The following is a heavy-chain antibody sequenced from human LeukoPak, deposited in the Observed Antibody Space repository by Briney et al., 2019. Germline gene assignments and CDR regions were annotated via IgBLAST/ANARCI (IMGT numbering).Heavy chain of an antibody. V-gene: IGHV1-46*01. CDR2: INPSGGST. CDR1: GYTFTSYY. J-gene: IGHJ3*02. D-gene: IGHD3-22*01. Sequence: EASVKVSCKASGYTFTSYYMHWVRQAPGQGLEWMGIINPSGGSTSYAQKFQGRVTMTRDTSTSTVYMELSSLRSEDTAVYYCARDLRIGYYDSSVIGAFDIWGQGTMVTVSS. CDR3: ARDLRIGYYDSSVIGAFDI.